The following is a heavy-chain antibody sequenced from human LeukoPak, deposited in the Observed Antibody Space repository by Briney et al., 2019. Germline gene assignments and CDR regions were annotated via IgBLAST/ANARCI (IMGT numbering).Heavy chain of an antibody. Sequence: GASVKVSCKASRYIFTSYYIHWVRQAPGQGLEWMGWINPNSGGTNHAQKFQDRVTMTGDTSISTAYMELSRLRSDDTAVYYCARDRGSSWYVDYWGQGTLVTVSS. J-gene: IGHJ4*02. CDR1: RYIFTSYY. D-gene: IGHD6-13*01. CDR2: INPNSGGT. V-gene: IGHV1-2*02. CDR3: ARDRGSSWYVDY.